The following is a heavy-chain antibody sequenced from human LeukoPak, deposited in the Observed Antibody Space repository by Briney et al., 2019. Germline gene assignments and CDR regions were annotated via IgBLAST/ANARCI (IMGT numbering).Heavy chain of an antibody. CDR2: IFTNGNT. Sequence: RGSLRLSCAASGFSVSTNYMSWVRPAPGKGLEWVSVIFTNGNTKYADSVKGRFTISRDNSKNMLYLQMNSLRAEDTAVYYCARDHYGLTSYPNPWGQGTLVTVSS. V-gene: IGHV3-66*01. D-gene: IGHD3-10*01. J-gene: IGHJ5*02. CDR1: GFSVSTNY. CDR3: ARDHYGLTSYPNP.